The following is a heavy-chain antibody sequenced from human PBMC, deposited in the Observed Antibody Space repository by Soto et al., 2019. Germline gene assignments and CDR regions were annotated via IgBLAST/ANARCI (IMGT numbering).Heavy chain of an antibody. J-gene: IGHJ4*02. Sequence: RQHPGKVLEWIGYIYYSRTPYYNPSLKSRVTISVDTSKNQFSLKLSSVTAAVTAVYYCARAASSSWYSYWGQGTLVTVS. D-gene: IGHD6-13*01. CDR3: ARAASSSWYSY. V-gene: IGHV4-31*02. CDR2: IYYSRTP.